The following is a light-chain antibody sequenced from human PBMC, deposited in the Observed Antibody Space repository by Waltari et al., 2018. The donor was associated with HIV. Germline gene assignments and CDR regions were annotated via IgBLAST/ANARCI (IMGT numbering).Light chain of an antibody. CDR3: QQAYDFPPT. Sequence: DIQMTQFPSFVSASVGDRVTITCRASQDVATWLACTQQRPGEAPRLLIYAASRLHDGVPSRFSGDGSDREFTLTIGSLQPEDFATYYCQQAYDFPPTFGQGTKVE. V-gene: IGKV1-12*01. CDR2: AAS. J-gene: IGKJ1*01. CDR1: QDVATW.